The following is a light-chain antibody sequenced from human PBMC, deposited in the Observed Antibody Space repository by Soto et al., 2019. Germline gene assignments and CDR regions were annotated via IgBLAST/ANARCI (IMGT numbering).Light chain of an antibody. V-gene: IGLV2-14*01. J-gene: IGLJ1*01. CDR3: SSYTSSSTLRYV. CDR1: SSDVCGYNY. CDR2: DFS. Sequence: QSALTQPAPVSGSPGQSITTSSNRTSSDVCGYNYVSWYQQHPSKAPKHMIYDFSNRPSGDSNRFSGSKCGKTASLTISGLQAEDEADYYCSSYTSSSTLRYVFGTGTKVTVL.